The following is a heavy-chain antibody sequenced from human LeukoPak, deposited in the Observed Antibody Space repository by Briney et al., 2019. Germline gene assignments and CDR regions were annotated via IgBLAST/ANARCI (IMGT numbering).Heavy chain of an antibody. D-gene: IGHD3-10*01. CDR2: ISSDGDNT. V-gene: IGHV3-64D*09. CDR1: GFTSSSYT. CDR3: ARVPYGSGTYTDS. Sequence: GGSLRLSCSASGFTSSSYTMHWVRQAPGKGLEYVSTISSDGDNTYYADSVNGRFTIFRDNSKNTLYLQMSSLSADDTAVYYCARVPYGSGTYTDSWGQGTLVTVSS. J-gene: IGHJ4*02.